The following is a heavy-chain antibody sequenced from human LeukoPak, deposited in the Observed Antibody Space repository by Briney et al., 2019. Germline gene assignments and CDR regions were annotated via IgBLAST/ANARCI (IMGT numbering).Heavy chain of an antibody. CDR1: GDSVSSNSAA. D-gene: IGHD4-17*01. CDR3: ARDEYGDYYGMDV. CDR2: TYYRSKWYN. J-gene: IGHJ6*02. V-gene: IGHV6-1*01. Sequence: SQTLSLTCAISGDSVSSNSAAWHWIRQSPSRGLEWLGRTYYRSKWYNDYAVSVKSRISINPDTSKNQFSLQLNSVTPEDTAVYYCARDEYGDYYGMDVWGQGTTVTVSS.